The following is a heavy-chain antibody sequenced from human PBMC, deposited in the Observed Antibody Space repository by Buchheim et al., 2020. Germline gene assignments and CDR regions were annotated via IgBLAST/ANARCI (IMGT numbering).Heavy chain of an antibody. CDR2: ISSNSATI. V-gene: IGHV3-48*02. Sequence: EVQLVESGGGLIQPGGSLRLSCAASGFTFGRYTMNWVRQAPGKGLEWISYISSNSATIFYPDSVKGRFTISRDNAKNSLSLEMNSLRDEDTAVYFCVRDLGGNSDYWGQGTL. CDR3: VRDLGGNSDY. CDR1: GFTFGRYT. D-gene: IGHD4-23*01. J-gene: IGHJ4*02.